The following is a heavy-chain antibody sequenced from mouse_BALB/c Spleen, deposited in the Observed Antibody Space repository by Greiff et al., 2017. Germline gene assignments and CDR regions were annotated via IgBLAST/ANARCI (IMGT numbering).Heavy chain of an antibody. D-gene: IGHD3-3*01. J-gene: IGHJ4*01. Sequence: VQLKQSGAELVKPGASVKLSCTASGFNIKDTYMHWVKQRPEQGLEWIGRIDPANGNTKYDPKFQGKATITADTSSNTAYLQLSSLTSEDTAVYYCARSPLGAMDYWGQGTSVTVSS. CDR1: GFNIKDTY. V-gene: IGHV14-3*02. CDR2: IDPANGNT. CDR3: ARSPLGAMDY.